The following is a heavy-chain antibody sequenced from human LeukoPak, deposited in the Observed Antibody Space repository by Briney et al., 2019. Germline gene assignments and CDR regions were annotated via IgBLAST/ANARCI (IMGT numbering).Heavy chain of an antibody. J-gene: IGHJ6*02. Sequence: GGSLRLSCAASGFTFSSYGIHWVRQGPGKGLEWVAVISNDGSNKYYADSVKGRVAISRDNSQNTVFLQVNSVRVEDTAVYYCARSYSNHLFGMDVWGQGTAVTGSS. CDR2: ISNDGSNK. CDR3: ARSYSNHLFGMDV. CDR1: GFTFSSYG. D-gene: IGHD4-11*01. V-gene: IGHV3-30*03.